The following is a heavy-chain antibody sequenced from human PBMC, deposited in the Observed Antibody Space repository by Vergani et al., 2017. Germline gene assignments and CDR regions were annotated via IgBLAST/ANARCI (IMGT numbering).Heavy chain of an antibody. CDR3: AKNPGISTTRHYYAMDV. D-gene: IGHD1-1*01. V-gene: IGHV3-11*04. J-gene: IGHJ6*02. Sequence: LEESGGGSVKPGGSLRLSCAASCFEFSDHYMSWIRQAPGKGLEWVSHISPGASTVSYTDSVTGRFTVSRDNDNNSLTLDMTTLRVEDTAVYYCAKNPGISTTRHYYAMDVWGQGTTVTVSS. CDR2: ISPGASTV. CDR1: CFEFSDHY.